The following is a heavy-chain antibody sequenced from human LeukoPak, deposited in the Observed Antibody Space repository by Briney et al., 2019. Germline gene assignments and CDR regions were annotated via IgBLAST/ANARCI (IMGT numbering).Heavy chain of an antibody. V-gene: IGHV3-53*04. D-gene: IGHD1-14*01. CDR3: ARANGYNRHWFDP. CDR1: GFTVSSNY. Sequence: GGSLRLSCAASGFTVSSNYMSWVRQAPGKGLEWVSFIYSGGSTYYADSVKGRFTISRHNSKNTRYLQMNSLRAEDTAVYYRARANGYNRHWFDPGGQGPLVTVSS. CDR2: IYSGGST. J-gene: IGHJ5*02.